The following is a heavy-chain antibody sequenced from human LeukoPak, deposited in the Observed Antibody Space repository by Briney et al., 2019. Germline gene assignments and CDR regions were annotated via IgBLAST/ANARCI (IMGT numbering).Heavy chain of an antibody. Sequence: ASVKVSCKASGYTFTGYYMHWVRQAPGQGLEWMGWINPNSGGTNYAQKFQGRVTMTRDTSISTAYMELSRLRSDDTAVYYCARVGITMVRGVIWSWFDPWGQGTLVTVSS. D-gene: IGHD3-10*01. CDR2: INPNSGGT. J-gene: IGHJ5*02. V-gene: IGHV1-2*02. CDR3: ARVGITMVRGVIWSWFDP. CDR1: GYTFTGYY.